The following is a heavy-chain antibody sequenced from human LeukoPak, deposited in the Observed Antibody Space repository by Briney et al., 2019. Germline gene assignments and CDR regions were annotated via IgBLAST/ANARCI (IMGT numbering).Heavy chain of an antibody. CDR3: ARRPPYYDFWSGYYTGIWFFDY. D-gene: IGHD3-3*01. J-gene: IGHJ4*02. CDR2: IYYSGST. CDR1: DGSISSSSYY. V-gene: IGHV4-39*01. Sequence: SSETLSLTCTVSDGSISSSSYYWGWIRQPPGKGLEWIGSIYYSGSTYYNPSLKSRVTISADTSKNQFSLKLSSVTAADTAVYYCARRPPYYDFWSGYYTGIWFFDYWAREPWSPSPQ.